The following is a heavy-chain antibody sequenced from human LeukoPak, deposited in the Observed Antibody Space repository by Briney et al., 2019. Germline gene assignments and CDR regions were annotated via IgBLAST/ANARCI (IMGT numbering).Heavy chain of an antibody. CDR2: ISSSGNTI. Sequence: GGALRLSCAASGFTFSHHNMNWVRQVPGKGLESVSYISSSGNTIYYADSVKGRFTISRDNAHGSLYLQMNSLRVEDTAIYYCARDLYYGSASPRLDYWGQGTLVSVSS. V-gene: IGHV3-48*01. D-gene: IGHD3-10*01. J-gene: IGHJ4*02. CDR1: GFTFSHHN. CDR3: ARDLYYGSASPRLDY.